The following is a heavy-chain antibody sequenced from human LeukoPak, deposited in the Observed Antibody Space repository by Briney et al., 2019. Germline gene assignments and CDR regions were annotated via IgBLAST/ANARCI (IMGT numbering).Heavy chain of an antibody. V-gene: IGHV1-18*01. D-gene: IGHD6-13*01. CDR1: GYTFTSYG. J-gene: IGHJ5*02. CDR2: ISAYNGNT. Sequence: ASVKVSCTASGYTFTSYGISWVRQAPGQGLEWMGWISAYNGNTNYAQKLQGRATMTTDTSTSTAYMELRSLRSDDTAVYYCARAFPPGRKIPAAGRGTGFAPGGQGPLVTVSS. CDR3: ARAFPPGRKIPAAGRGTGFAP.